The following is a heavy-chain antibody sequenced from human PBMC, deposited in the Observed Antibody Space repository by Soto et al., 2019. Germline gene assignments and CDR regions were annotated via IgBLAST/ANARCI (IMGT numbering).Heavy chain of an antibody. CDR1: GYRCTAYG. CDR3: ARKDKSGYFNWFDP. D-gene: IGHD3-22*01. CDR2: IFPSDSDT. J-gene: IGHJ5*02. V-gene: IGHV5-51*01. Sequence: GESLKICCRASGYRCTAYGIACVLKMPGKGLEWMGIIFPSDSDTRYSPSFQGQVTISADRSTSTVFLQWASLKASDTAVYFCARKDKSGYFNWFDPWGQGTLVTVSS.